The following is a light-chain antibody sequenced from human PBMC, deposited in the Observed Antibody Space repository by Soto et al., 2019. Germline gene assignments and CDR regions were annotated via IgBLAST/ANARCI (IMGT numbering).Light chain of an antibody. CDR2: EVS. Sequence: QSALTQPASVSGSPGQSITISCTGSSSDVGGYDYVSWYQQHPGKAPKLIIYEVSNRPSGVSNRFSGSKSGNTASLIISGLQAEDEAHYYCNSYTTSSTWVFGGGTKLTVL. V-gene: IGLV2-14*01. J-gene: IGLJ3*02. CDR1: SSDVGGYDY. CDR3: NSYTTSSTWV.